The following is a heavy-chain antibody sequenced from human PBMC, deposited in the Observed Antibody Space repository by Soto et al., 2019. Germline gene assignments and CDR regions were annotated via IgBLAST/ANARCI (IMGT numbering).Heavy chain of an antibody. Sequence: SETLSLTCAVYGGSFSGYYWTWIRQPPGTGLEWIGEINHSGSTNYNPSLKSRVTISVDTSKNQFSLKLTSVTAADTAVYYCARAGVATIYPGNNWFDPRGQGTPVTVSS. CDR1: GGSFSGYY. V-gene: IGHV4-34*01. CDR2: INHSGST. CDR3: ARAGVATIYPGNNWFDP. D-gene: IGHD5-12*01. J-gene: IGHJ5*02.